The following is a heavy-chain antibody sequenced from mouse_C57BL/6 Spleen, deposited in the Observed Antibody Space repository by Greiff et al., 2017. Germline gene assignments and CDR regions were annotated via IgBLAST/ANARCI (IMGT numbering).Heavy chain of an antibody. V-gene: IGHV1-26*01. J-gene: IGHJ4*01. Sequence: EVQLQQSGPELVKPGASVKISCKASGYTFTDYYMNWVKQSHGKSLEWIGDINPNNGGTSYNQKFKGKATLTVDKSSSTAYMELRSLTSEDSAVYYCARWKTNSYYSNYDAMDYWGQGTSVTVSS. CDR3: ARWKTNSYYSNYDAMDY. D-gene: IGHD2-5*01. CDR1: GYTFTDYY. CDR2: INPNNGGT.